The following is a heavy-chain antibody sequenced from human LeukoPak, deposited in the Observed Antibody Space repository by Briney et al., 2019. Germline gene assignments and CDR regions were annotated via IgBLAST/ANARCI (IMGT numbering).Heavy chain of an antibody. D-gene: IGHD4-17*01. CDR1: GYTFTISG. CDR2: ISADNGDT. Sequence: ASVKVSFKASGYTFTISGISWLRQAPGQGLDWMGWISADNGDTNYAQKLQGRVTMTTDTSTSTAYMELRSLRSDDTAVYYCGRGSYGDPLFDYWGQGTLVTVSS. V-gene: IGHV1-18*01. J-gene: IGHJ4*02. CDR3: GRGSYGDPLFDY.